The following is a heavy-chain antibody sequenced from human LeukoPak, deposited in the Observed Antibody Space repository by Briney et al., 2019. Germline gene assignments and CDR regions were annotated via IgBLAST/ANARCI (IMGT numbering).Heavy chain of an antibody. CDR1: GGSVSSGSYY. J-gene: IGHJ6*02. Sequence: SETLSLACTVSGGSVSSGSYYWSWIRQPPGKGLEWIGYIYYSGSTNYNPSLKSRVTISVDTSKNQFSLKLSSVTAADTAVYYCARDDRYDYYGMDVWGQGTTVTVSS. V-gene: IGHV4-61*01. CDR2: IYYSGST. CDR3: ARDDRYDYYGMDV.